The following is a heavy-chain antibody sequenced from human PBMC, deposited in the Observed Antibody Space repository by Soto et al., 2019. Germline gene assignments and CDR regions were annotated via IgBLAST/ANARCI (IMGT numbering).Heavy chain of an antibody. Sequence: GGSLRLSCAASGFTVSDNYMNWVRQAPWKGLEWVSIIYSGGGTHYADSVKGRFTISTHNSKNTLYLDMNSLRTEDTAVYFCARERRGSSGYDFPFDYWGQGTLVTVSS. CDR2: IYSGGGT. CDR1: GFTVSDNY. CDR3: ARERRGSSGYDFPFDY. V-gene: IGHV3-53*04. D-gene: IGHD5-12*01. J-gene: IGHJ4*02.